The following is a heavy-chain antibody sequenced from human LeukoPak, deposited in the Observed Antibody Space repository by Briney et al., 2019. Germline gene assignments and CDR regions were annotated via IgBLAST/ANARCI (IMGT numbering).Heavy chain of an antibody. CDR3: ARSRWLNAFDY. CDR1: GFTFSSYA. Sequence: GGSLRLSCAVSGFTFSSYAMHWVRQAPGKGLEWVAVIPYDGTNKYYADSVKGRFALSRDNAKNSLYLQMNSLRADDTAVYYCARSRWLNAFDYWGQGTLVTVSS. V-gene: IGHV3-30*09. J-gene: IGHJ4*02. CDR2: IPYDGTNK. D-gene: IGHD4-23*01.